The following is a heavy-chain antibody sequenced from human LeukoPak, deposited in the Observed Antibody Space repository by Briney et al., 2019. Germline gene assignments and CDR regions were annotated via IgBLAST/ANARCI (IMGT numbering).Heavy chain of an antibody. CDR2: ISYDGSNK. CDR3: AKDQGIMVRGAFDI. J-gene: IGHJ3*02. Sequence: PGGSLRLSCAASGFTFSSYAMHWVRQAPGKGLEWVAVISYDGSNKYYADSVKGRFTISRDNSKNTLYLQMNSLRAEDTAVYYCAKDQGIMVRGAFDIWGQGTMVTVSS. CDR1: GFTFSSYA. D-gene: IGHD3-10*01. V-gene: IGHV3-30*04.